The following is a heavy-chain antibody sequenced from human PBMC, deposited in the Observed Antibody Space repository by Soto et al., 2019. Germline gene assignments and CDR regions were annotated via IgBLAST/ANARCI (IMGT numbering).Heavy chain of an antibody. CDR3: ARQRTSVVTQAYFDV. V-gene: IGHV4-59*01. CDR1: GGSISSYY. CDR2: IYHSGST. D-gene: IGHD2-21*02. J-gene: IGHJ4*02. Sequence: SETLSLTCTVSGGSISSYYWSWIRQPPGKGLEWIGYIYHSGSTSYNPSLKSRVTISVDTSKNQFSLKLSSVTAADTAVYYCARQRTSVVTQAYFDVWGPGSLVTVSS.